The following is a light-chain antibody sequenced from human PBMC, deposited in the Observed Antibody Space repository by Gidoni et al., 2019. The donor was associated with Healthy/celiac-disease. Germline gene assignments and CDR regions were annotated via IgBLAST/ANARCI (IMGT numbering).Light chain of an antibody. Sequence: QPPSVSEAPRQRVTISISGSSSNIGNNAVNWYQQLPGKAPKLLIYYDDLLPSGVSDRFSGSKSGTSASLAISGLQSEDEADYYCAAWDDSLNGVVFGGGTKLTVL. V-gene: IGLV1-36*01. CDR1: SSNIGNNA. CDR3: AAWDDSLNGVV. J-gene: IGLJ2*01. CDR2: YDD.